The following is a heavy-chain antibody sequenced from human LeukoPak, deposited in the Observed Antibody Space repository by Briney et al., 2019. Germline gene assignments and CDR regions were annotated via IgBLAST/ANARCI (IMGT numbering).Heavy chain of an antibody. J-gene: IGHJ4*02. V-gene: IGHV3-23*01. CDR2: ISGNGRDT. CDR3: AKNVNGGNWYYFDY. CDR1: GFTFSSYA. D-gene: IGHD1-20*01. Sequence: GGSLRLSCAASGFTFSSYAMAWVRQAPGKGLEWVSAISGNGRDTYYPDSVRGRLTISRDNSKNTLHLQMSSLRAEDTAIFYCAKNVNGGNWYYFDYWGQGTLVTVSS.